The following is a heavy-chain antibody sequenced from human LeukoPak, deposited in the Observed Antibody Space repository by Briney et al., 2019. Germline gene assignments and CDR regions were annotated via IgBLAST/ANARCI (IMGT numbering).Heavy chain of an antibody. J-gene: IGHJ5*02. CDR1: GGSFSGYY. Sequence: SETLSLTCAVYGGSFSGYYWSWIRQPPGKGLEWIGEINHGGSTNYNPSLKSRVTISVATSKNQFSLKLSSVTAADTAVYYCARHKPTYYDFWSGYYSGWFDPWGQGTLVTVSS. CDR2: INHGGST. D-gene: IGHD3-3*01. V-gene: IGHV4-34*01. CDR3: ARHKPTYYDFWSGYYSGWFDP.